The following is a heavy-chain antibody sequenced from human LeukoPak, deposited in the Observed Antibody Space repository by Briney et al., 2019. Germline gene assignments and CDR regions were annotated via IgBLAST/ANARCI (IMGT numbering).Heavy chain of an antibody. CDR2: LYIGGNT. D-gene: IGHD5-18*01. CDR1: GLTVNNNY. CDR3: MTAAGYNFGQY. J-gene: IGHJ4*02. V-gene: IGHV3-53*01. Sequence: PGGSLRLSCAASGLTVNNNYMNWVRQAPGKGLEWVSALYIGGNTYYADSVRGRFTISRDNSKNTLYLQMNCLRAEDTAIYYCMTAAGYNFGQYWGQGTLVTVSS.